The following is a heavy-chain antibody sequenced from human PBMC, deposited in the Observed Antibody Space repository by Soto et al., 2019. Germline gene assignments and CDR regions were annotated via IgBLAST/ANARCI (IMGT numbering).Heavy chain of an antibody. Sequence: QVQLVQSGAEVKKPGASVKVSCKASGYTFTSYGISWVRQAPGQGLEWMGWISGYNGNTNYVQKLQGRVTMTTDTSTSTAYMELRSLRSDDTAVYYCARDQHYYDSSGYSDYWGQGTLVTVPS. V-gene: IGHV1-18*04. CDR3: ARDQHYYDSSGYSDY. J-gene: IGHJ4*02. CDR2: ISGYNGNT. D-gene: IGHD3-22*01. CDR1: GYTFTSYG.